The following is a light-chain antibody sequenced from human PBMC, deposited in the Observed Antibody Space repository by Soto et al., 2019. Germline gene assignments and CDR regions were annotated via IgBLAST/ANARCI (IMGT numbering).Light chain of an antibody. CDR2: GNS. J-gene: IGLJ2*01. V-gene: IGLV1-40*01. Sequence: QLVLTQPPSVSGAPGQRVTISCTGSSSNIGAGYGVHWYQQLPGTAPKLLIYGNSNRPSGVPDRFSGSKSGTSASLAITGLQAEDEADYYCQSYDSSLSGYVVFGGGTKLTVL. CDR1: SSNIGAGYG. CDR3: QSYDSSLSGYVV.